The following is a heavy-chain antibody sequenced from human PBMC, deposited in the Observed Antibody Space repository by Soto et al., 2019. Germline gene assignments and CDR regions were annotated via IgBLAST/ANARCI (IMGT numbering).Heavy chain of an antibody. CDR2: IRGSGGRS. CDR1: GFTFSNYA. CDR3: AKAYFVWSSEKTYYFDY. D-gene: IGHD3-16*01. V-gene: IGHV3-23*01. Sequence: EVQLLDSGGGLVQPGGSLRLSCAASGFTFSNYAMTWVRQGPGKGLEWVSGIRGSGGRSYYADSVKGRFTISRDNSKSTLDLQMNSLRAEDTAVYYCAKAYFVWSSEKTYYFDYWGQGTLVTVSS. J-gene: IGHJ4*02.